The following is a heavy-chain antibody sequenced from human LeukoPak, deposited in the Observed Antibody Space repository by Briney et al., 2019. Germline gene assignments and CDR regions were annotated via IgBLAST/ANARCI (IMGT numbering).Heavy chain of an antibody. V-gene: IGHV3-30*04. Sequence: GGSLRLSCAASGFTFSSYAMHWVRQAPGKGLEWVAVISYDGSNKYYADSVKGRFTISRDNSKNTLYLQMNSLRAEDTAVYYCAKDGGAYYFDYWGQGTLVTVSS. J-gene: IGHJ4*02. CDR3: AKDGGAYYFDY. D-gene: IGHD3-10*01. CDR1: GFTFSSYA. CDR2: ISYDGSNK.